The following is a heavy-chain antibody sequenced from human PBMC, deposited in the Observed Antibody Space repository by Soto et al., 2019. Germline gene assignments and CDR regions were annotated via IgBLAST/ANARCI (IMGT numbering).Heavy chain of an antibody. CDR1: GGSFSGYY. Sequence: PSETLSLTCAVYGGSFSGYYWSWIRQPPGKGLEWIGEINHSGSTNYNPSLKSRVTISVDTSKNQFSLKLSSVTAADTAVYYCARKLHPNWFDPWGQGTLVTVSS. D-gene: IGHD1-7*01. V-gene: IGHV4-34*01. CDR2: INHSGST. CDR3: ARKLHPNWFDP. J-gene: IGHJ5*02.